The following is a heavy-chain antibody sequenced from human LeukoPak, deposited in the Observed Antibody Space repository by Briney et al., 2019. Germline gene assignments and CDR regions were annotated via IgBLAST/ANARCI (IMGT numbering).Heavy chain of an antibody. CDR3: ARLLWFGELRAFDI. CDR2: INPNSGGT. J-gene: IGHJ3*02. V-gene: IGHV1-2*02. D-gene: IGHD3-10*01. CDR1: GYTFTGFH. Sequence: ASVKVSCKASGYTFTGFHMHWGRQAPGQGLEWMGWINPNSGGTNYAQKFQGRVTMTRDTSISTVYMELSRLRSDDTAVYYCARLLWFGELRAFDIWGQGTMVTVSS.